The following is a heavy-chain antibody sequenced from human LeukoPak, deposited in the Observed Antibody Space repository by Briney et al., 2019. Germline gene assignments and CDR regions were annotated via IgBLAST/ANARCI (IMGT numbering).Heavy chain of an antibody. CDR2: LNPKSGGT. V-gene: IGHV1-2*02. CDR3: ARNDWNDPWFDP. Sequence: ASVKVSCKASGYTFTGYYIHWVRQAPGQGLEWMGWLNPKSGGTNYAQNFQGRVTVTRDTIINTAYMELSRLRSDDTAVYYCARNDWNDPWFDPWGQGTLVTVSS. D-gene: IGHD1-1*01. J-gene: IGHJ5*02. CDR1: GYTFTGYY.